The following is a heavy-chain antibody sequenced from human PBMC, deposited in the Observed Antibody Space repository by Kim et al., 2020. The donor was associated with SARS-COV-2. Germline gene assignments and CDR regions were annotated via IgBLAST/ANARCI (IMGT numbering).Heavy chain of an antibody. V-gene: IGHV3-23*01. CDR2: ISGRTTNT. J-gene: IGHJ6*02. Sequence: GGSLRRSCAASGFTFSTYAFCWVRQAPGKGLEWVSAISGRTTNTYYADSVRGRFTISRDNSRNTLYLQMNSLRAEDTALYYCARADSGNYYYGMDVWGQGTTVTVSS. CDR3: ARADSGNYYYGMDV. CDR1: GFTFSTYA. D-gene: IGHD2-21*01.